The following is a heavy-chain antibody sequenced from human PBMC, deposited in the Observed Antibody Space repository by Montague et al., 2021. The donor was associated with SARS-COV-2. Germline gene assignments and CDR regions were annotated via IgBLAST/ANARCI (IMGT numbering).Heavy chain of an antibody. J-gene: IGHJ6*02. V-gene: IGHV3-74*01. CDR2: INSDGSST. D-gene: IGHD3-3*01. CDR1: GFTFRSYW. Sequence: SLRLSCAASGFTFRSYWMHWVRQAPGKRLVWVSRINSDGSSTGYADSVKGRFTISRDNAKNTLYLQMNSLRAEDTAVYYCARSIGDFWSGYEDYYSAMGVWGQGTTVTVAS. CDR3: ARSIGDFWSGYEDYYSAMGV.